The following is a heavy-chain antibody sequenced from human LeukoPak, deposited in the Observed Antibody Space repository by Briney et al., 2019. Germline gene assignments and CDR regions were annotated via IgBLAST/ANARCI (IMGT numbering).Heavy chain of an antibody. CDR2: IHHSGST. V-gene: IGHV4-59*08. D-gene: IGHD1-20*01. Sequence: SETLSPTCTVSGGSISSYYWSWIRQPPGKGLEWIGDIHHSGSTNYNPSLKSRVTISVDTSKNQFSLKLSSVTAADTAVYYCARHITRRYFDYWGQGTLVTVSS. CDR3: ARHITRRYFDY. J-gene: IGHJ4*02. CDR1: GGSISSYY.